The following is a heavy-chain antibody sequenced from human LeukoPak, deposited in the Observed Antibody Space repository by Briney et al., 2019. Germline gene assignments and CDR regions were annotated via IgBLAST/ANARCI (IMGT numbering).Heavy chain of an antibody. Sequence: GGSLRLSCAASGFTFNTYAMTWARQAPGKGLEWVASINHNGNVNYYVDSVKGRFTISRDNAKNSLYLQMSNLRAEDTAVYYCVVGGSPGYWGQGTLVTVSS. V-gene: IGHV3-7*01. CDR3: VVGGSPGY. D-gene: IGHD2-15*01. CDR1: GFTFNTYA. J-gene: IGHJ4*02. CDR2: INHNGNVN.